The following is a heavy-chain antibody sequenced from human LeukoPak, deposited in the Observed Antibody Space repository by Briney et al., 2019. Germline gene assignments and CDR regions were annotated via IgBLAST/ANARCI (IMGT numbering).Heavy chain of an antibody. CDR2: INHSGST. V-gene: IGHV4-34*01. D-gene: IGHD1-26*01. J-gene: IGHJ4*02. CDR3: AVRIVGATRDY. CDR1: GGSFSGYY. Sequence: PSETLSLTCAVYGGSFSGYYWSWTRQPPGKGLEWIGEINHSGSTNYNPSLKSRVTISVDTSKNQFSLKLSSVTAADTAVYYCAVRIVGATRDYWGQGTLVTVSS.